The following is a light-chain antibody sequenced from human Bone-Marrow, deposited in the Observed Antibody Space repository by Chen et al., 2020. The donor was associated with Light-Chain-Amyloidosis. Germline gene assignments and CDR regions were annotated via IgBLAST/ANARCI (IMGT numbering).Light chain of an antibody. CDR3: SSYTVSSTWV. J-gene: IGLJ3*02. Sequence: QSALTQPASVSGSPGQSITISCTGSRSDVGGYNFVSWYQQLPGKAPKLLIYDVTNRPSGVSYRFSGSKSGNTASRTVSGLQAEDEADYYCSSYTVSSTWVFGGGTKLTVL. V-gene: IGLV2-14*03. CDR1: RSDVGGYNF. CDR2: DVT.